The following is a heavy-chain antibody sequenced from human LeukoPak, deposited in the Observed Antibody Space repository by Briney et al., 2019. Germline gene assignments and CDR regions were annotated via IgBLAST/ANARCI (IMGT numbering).Heavy chain of an antibody. CDR1: GFPFCDYG. D-gene: IGHD4-17*01. CDR2: INWNGGST. V-gene: IGHV3-20*04. CDR3: ARETTVTTFDY. Sequence: GSLKTSRAAPGFPFCDYGKSWGRPASGEGPEWVSGINWNGGSTGYADSVKGRFTISRDNAKNSLYLQMNSLRAEDTALYYCARETTVTTFDYWGQGTLVTVSS. J-gene: IGHJ4*02.